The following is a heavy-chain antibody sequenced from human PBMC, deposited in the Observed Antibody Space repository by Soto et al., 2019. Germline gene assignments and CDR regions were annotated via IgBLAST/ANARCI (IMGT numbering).Heavy chain of an antibody. CDR3: ARVRNSRDIDY. J-gene: IGHJ4*02. V-gene: IGHV4-59*01. Sequence: PSETLSLTCTVSGGSISSYYWSWIRQPPGKGLEWIGYIHHSGSTNYNPSLKSRVTISVDTSKNQFSLKLSSVTAADTAVYYCARVRNSRDIDYWGQGIRVTVSS. CDR2: IHHSGST. CDR1: GGSISSYY. D-gene: IGHD3-22*01.